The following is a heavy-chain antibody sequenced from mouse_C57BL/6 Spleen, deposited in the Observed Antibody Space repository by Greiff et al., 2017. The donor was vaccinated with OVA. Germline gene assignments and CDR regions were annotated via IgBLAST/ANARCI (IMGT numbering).Heavy chain of an antibody. Sequence: EVQLVESGGGLVKPGGSLKLSCAASGFTFSSYAMSWVRQTPEKRLEWVSTLSDGGSYTYYPDNVQARFTISRDNATNNLYLQMSHLKSEDTAMYYCARDGYYRNAMDYWGQGTSVTVSS. D-gene: IGHD2-3*01. CDR2: LSDGGSYT. V-gene: IGHV5-4*01. CDR3: ARDGYYRNAMDY. CDR1: GFTFSSYA. J-gene: IGHJ4*01.